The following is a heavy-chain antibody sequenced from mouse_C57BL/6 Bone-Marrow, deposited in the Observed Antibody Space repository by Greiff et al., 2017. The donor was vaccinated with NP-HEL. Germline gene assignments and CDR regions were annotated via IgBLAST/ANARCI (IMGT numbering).Heavy chain of an antibody. CDR2: IDPENGDT. V-gene: IGHV14-4*01. CDR3: SMGYFDY. CDR1: GFNIKDDY. J-gene: IGHJ2*01. Sequence: EVHLVESGAELVRPGASVKLSCTASGFNIKDDYMHWVKQRPEQGLEWIGWIDPENGDTEYASKFQGKATITADTSSNTAYLQLSSLTSEDTAVYYCSMGYFDYWGQGTTLTVSS.